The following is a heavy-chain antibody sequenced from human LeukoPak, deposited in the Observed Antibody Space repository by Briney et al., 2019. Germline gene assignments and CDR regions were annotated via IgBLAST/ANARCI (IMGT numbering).Heavy chain of an antibody. D-gene: IGHD6-19*01. V-gene: IGHV3-30-3*01. CDR2: ISYDGSNK. CDR3: AREDQWLHVRWFDP. Sequence: PGRSLRLSCAASGFTFSSYAMHWVRQAPGKGLEWVAVISYDGSNKYYADSVKGRFTISRDNSKNTLYLQMNSLRAEDTAVYYCAREDQWLHVRWFDPWGQGTLVTVSS. CDR1: GFTFSSYA. J-gene: IGHJ5*02.